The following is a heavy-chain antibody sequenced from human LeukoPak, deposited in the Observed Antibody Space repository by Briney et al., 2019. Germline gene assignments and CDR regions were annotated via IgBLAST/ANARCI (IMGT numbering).Heavy chain of an antibody. CDR3: ARVWRRRIDY. J-gene: IGHJ4*02. CDR2: INHSGST. CDR1: GGSFSGYY. D-gene: IGHD1-1*01. V-gene: IGHV4-34*01. Sequence: PSETLSLTCAVYGGSFSGYYWSWIRQPPGKGLEWIGEINHSGSTNYNPSLKSRVTISVDTSKNQFSLKLSSVTAADTAVYYCARVWRRRIDYWGQGTLVTVSS.